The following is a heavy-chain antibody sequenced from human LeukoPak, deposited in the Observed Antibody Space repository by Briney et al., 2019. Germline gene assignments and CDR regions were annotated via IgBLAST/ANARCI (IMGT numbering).Heavy chain of an antibody. Sequence: GESLKIFCKGSGYSFTSYWIGWVRQMPGKGLEWMGIIYPGDSDTRYSPSFQGQVTISADKSISTAYLQWSSLKASDTAMYYCARNTYCGGDCVIGYYYGMDVWGQGTTVTVSS. CDR3: ARNTYCGGDCVIGYYYGMDV. CDR2: IYPGDSDT. CDR1: GYSFTSYW. V-gene: IGHV5-51*01. J-gene: IGHJ6*02. D-gene: IGHD2-21*02.